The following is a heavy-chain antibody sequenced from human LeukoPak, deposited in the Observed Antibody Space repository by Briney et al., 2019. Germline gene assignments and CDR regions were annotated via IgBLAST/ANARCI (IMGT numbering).Heavy chain of an antibody. CDR2: INHSGST. V-gene: IGHV4-34*01. CDR1: GGSFSGYY. Sequence: PSETLSLTCAVYGGSFSGYYWSWIRQPPGKGLEWIGEINHSGSTNYNPSLKSRVTISVDTSKNQFSLKLSSVTAADTAVYYCAREFYSNYGWFDPWGQGTLVTVSS. D-gene: IGHD4-11*01. CDR3: AREFYSNYGWFDP. J-gene: IGHJ5*02.